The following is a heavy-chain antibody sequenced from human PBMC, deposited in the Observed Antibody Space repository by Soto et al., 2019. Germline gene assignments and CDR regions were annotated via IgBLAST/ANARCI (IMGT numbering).Heavy chain of an antibody. CDR3: ATYIVGARTALDYYYYGMDV. CDR2: FDPEDGET. V-gene: IGHV1-24*01. J-gene: IGHJ6*02. D-gene: IGHD1-26*01. Sequence: ASVKVSCKVSGYTLTELSMHWVRQAPGKGLEWMGGFDPEDGETIYAQKFQGRVTMTEDTSTDTAYMELSSLRSEDTAVYYCATYIVGARTALDYYYYGMDVWGQGTTVTVSS. CDR1: GYTLTELS.